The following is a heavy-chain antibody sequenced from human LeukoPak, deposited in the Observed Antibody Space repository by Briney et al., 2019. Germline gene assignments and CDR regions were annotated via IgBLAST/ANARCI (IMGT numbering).Heavy chain of an antibody. CDR1: GYTFTNYG. CDR3: ARDGGEGIAAAGSDY. J-gene: IGHJ4*02. Sequence: GASVKVSCKASGYTFTNYGISWVRQAPGQGLEWMGWISAYNGNTNYAQKFQGRITMTTDTSTSTAYMELRSLRSDDTAVYYCARDGGEGIAAAGSDYWGQGTLVTVSS. D-gene: IGHD6-13*01. V-gene: IGHV1-18*01. CDR2: ISAYNGNT.